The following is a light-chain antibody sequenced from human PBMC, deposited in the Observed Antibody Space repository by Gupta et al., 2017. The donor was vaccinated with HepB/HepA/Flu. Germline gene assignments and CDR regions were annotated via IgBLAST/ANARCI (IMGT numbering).Light chain of an antibody. V-gene: IGKV3-20*01. CDR1: QRVSSSY. CDR3: QQYGSSPRT. J-gene: IGKJ4*01. Sequence: EIVLTQSPGTLSLSPGERATLSCRASQRVSSSYLAWYQQKPGQAPRLLIYGASSRATGIPDRFSGSGSGTDFTLTISRLEPEDFAVYYCQQYGSSPRTFGGWTKVEIK. CDR2: GAS.